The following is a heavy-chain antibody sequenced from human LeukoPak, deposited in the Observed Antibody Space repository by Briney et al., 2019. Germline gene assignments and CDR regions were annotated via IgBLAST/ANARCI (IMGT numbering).Heavy chain of an antibody. CDR1: GYTFTSYY. V-gene: IGHV1-46*01. D-gene: IGHD3-10*01. CDR3: ARDSPSYGSGPLRIKSYNWFDP. CDR2: INPSGGST. J-gene: IGHJ5*02. Sequence: ASVKVSCKASGYTFTSYYMHWVRQAPGQGLEWMGIINPSGGSTSYAQKFQGRVTMTRDTSTSTVYMELSSLRSEDTAVYYCARDSPSYGSGPLRIKSYNWFDPWGQGTLVTVSS.